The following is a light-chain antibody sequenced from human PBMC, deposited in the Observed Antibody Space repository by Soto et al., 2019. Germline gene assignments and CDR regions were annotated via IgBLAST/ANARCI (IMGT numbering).Light chain of an antibody. CDR1: KLGENF. V-gene: IGLV3-1*01. CDR2: HDD. J-gene: IGLJ2*01. Sequence: ELTQSPSVSVSPGQTASISCSGEKLGENFVCWYQQKPGQSPVVVIYHDDKRPSGIPERFSGSSSGNRATLTIAGTQALDEADYYCQAWDNNTAVFGGGTKLTVL. CDR3: QAWDNNTAV.